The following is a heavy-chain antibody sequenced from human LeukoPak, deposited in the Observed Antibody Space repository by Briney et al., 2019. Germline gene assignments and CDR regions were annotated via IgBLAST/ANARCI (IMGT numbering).Heavy chain of an antibody. V-gene: IGHV1-69*01. D-gene: IGHD3-9*01. CDR3: ARGIRYYDILTGHVKGHDNSYYYYMDV. CDR1: GGTFSSYD. J-gene: IGHJ6*03. CDR2: IIPMFETA. Sequence: SVKVSCKASGGTFSSYDISWVRQAPGQGLEWMGGIIPMFETANYAQKFQGRVTITADEFTTTVYMELSSLRSEDTAVYYCARGIRYYDILTGHVKGHDNSYYYYMDVWGQGTAVTISS.